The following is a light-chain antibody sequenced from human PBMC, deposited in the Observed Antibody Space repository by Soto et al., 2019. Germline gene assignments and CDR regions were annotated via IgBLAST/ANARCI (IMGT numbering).Light chain of an antibody. CDR1: TGAVTSGHY. J-gene: IGLJ2*01. CDR3: LLFYTDIRV. V-gene: IGLV7-46*01. CDR2: DTT. Sequence: QAVVTQEPSLTVSPGGTVTLTCGSSTGAVTSGHYAYWFQQKPGQAPRTLIYDTTNKHSWTPARFSGSLLGGKAALTLSGAQPEDEADYYCLLFYTDIRVFGGGTKLTVL.